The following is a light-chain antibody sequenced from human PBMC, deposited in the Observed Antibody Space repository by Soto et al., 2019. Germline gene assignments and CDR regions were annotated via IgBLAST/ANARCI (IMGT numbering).Light chain of an antibody. Sequence: DIQMTQSPSTLSASVGDRVIITCRASESISGLLAWYQQKPGRAPNLLIYKASSLASGVPSRFSGSGSGTEFTLTISSLQPDDFATYYCQQYNSYPYTFGQGTKLEIK. CDR3: QQYNSYPYT. CDR1: ESISGL. J-gene: IGKJ2*01. CDR2: KAS. V-gene: IGKV1-5*03.